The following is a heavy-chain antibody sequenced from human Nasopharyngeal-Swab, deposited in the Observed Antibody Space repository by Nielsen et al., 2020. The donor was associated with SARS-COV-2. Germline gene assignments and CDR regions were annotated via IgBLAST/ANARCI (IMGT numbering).Heavy chain of an antibody. CDR3: ARDPGVDYYYYMDV. V-gene: IGHV1-3*01. CDR1: GYTFTNYG. CDR2: INPGTVNT. J-gene: IGHJ6*03. Sequence: ASVKVSCKVSGYTFTNYGIHWVRQAPGQRLEWMGWINPGTVNTKYSQKFQGRVTISRDTSASTAYMELSSLRSEDTAVYYCARDPGVDYYYYMDVWGNGTTVTVSS.